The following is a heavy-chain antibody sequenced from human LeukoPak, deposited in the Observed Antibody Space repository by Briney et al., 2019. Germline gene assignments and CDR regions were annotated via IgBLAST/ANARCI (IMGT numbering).Heavy chain of an antibody. V-gene: IGHV3-23*01. CDR1: GFTFSNHG. CDR2: ISGSGGST. J-gene: IGHJ4*02. Sequence: PGGILRLSCAASGFTFSNHGMNWVRQAPGKGLEWVSAISGSGGSTYYADSVKGRFTLSRDNSKNTLYLQMNSLRAEDTAVYYCARDRGATTSLFDYWGQGTLVTVSS. CDR3: ARDRGATTSLFDY. D-gene: IGHD1-26*01.